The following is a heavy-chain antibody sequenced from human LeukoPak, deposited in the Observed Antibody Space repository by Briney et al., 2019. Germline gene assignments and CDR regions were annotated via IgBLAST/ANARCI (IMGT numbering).Heavy chain of an antibody. V-gene: IGHV3-33*01. Sequence: GRSLRLSCAASGFTFSSYGMHWVRQAPGKGLEWVAVIWYDGSNKYYADSVKDRFTISRDNSKNTLYLQMNSLRAEDTAVYYCARDRVVVTATVYYYYGMDVWGQGTTVTVSS. CDR1: GFTFSSYG. CDR2: IWYDGSNK. CDR3: ARDRVVVTATVYYYYGMDV. D-gene: IGHD2-21*02. J-gene: IGHJ6*02.